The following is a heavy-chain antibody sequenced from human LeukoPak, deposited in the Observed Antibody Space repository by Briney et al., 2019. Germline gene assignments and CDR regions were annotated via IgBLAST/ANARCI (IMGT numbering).Heavy chain of an antibody. CDR2: ISGSGGST. CDR1: EFTFSSYA. D-gene: IGHD2-2*01. CDR3: AKDQDIVVVPAAQD. J-gene: IGHJ4*02. Sequence: GGSLRLSCAASEFTFSSYAMSWVRQAPGKGLEWVSAISGSGGSTYYADSVKGRFTISRDNSKNTLYLQMNSLRAEDTAVYYCAKDQDIVVVPAAQDWGQGTLVTVSS. V-gene: IGHV3-23*01.